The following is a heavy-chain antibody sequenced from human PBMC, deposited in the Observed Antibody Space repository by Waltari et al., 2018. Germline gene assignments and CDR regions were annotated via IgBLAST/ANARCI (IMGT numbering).Heavy chain of an antibody. D-gene: IGHD5-12*01. Sequence: QVQLQESGPGLVKPSETLSLTCAVSGYSISSRYYWGWIRAPPGNGLEWIWIIFHSESTYYNPSLKSGVTISGDTAKNQCSLKLSSGTAADKDLYYCAEAVKDGYNYAYWFAPWGRGTLVTVSS. CDR2: IFHSEST. CDR3: AEAVKDGYNYAYWFAP. V-gene: IGHV4-38-2*01. CDR1: GYSISSRYY. J-gene: IGHJ5*02.